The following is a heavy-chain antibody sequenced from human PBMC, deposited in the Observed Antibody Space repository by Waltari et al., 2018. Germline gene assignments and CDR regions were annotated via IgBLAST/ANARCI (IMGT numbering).Heavy chain of an antibody. CDR3: SRGGIAAAASHRPYYYGMDV. CDR2: INHSGST. D-gene: IGHD6-13*01. V-gene: IGHV4-34*01. J-gene: IGHJ6*02. Sequence: QVQLQQWGAGLLKPSETRSLTCAVYGGSFSGSYWSWISQSPGKGMEWMGEINHSGSTNEHPALKSRFTISVDTSKNQFSLKLSSVTAADTAVYYCSRGGIAAAASHRPYYYGMDVWGQGTTVTVSS. CDR1: GGSFSGSY.